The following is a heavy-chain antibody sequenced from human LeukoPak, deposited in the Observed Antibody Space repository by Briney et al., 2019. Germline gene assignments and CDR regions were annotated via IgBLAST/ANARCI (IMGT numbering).Heavy chain of an antibody. J-gene: IGHJ4*02. D-gene: IGHD6-13*01. V-gene: IGHV1-46*01. CDR3: ARSYSSSWDSRYFDY. CDR1: GYTLTELS. Sequence: ASVKVSCKVSGYTLTELSMHWVRQAPGQGLEWMGIINPSGGSTSYAQKFQGRVTMTRDTSTSTVYMELSSLRSEDTAVYYCARSYSSSWDSRYFDYWGQGTLVTVSS. CDR2: INPSGGST.